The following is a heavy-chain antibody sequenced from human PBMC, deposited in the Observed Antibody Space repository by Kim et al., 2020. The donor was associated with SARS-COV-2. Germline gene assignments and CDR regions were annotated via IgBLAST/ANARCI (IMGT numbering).Heavy chain of an antibody. CDR2: IYYSGST. J-gene: IGHJ4*02. V-gene: IGHV4-39*01. Sequence: SETLSLTCTVSGGSISSSSYYWGWIRQPPGKGLEWIGSIYYSGSTNYNPSLKSRVTISVDTSKNQFSLKLSSVTAADTAVYYCARHRSGPFDYWGQGTLVTVSS. CDR1: GGSISSSSYY. CDR3: ARHRSGPFDY.